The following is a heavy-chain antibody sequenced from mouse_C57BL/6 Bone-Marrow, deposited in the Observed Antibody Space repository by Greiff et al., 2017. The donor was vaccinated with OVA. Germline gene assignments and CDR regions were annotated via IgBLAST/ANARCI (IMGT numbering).Heavy chain of an antibody. CDR3: ARWGYYDWFAY. CDR2: INPYNGAT. V-gene: IGHV1-20*01. D-gene: IGHD2-3*01. J-gene: IGHJ3*01. Sequence: VQLQQSGPELVKPGDSVTISCKASGYSFPGYFMNWVMQSHGTSLAWIGRINPYNGATFYNQKFKGKATLTVDKSSSTAHMELQCLTSEDSAVYYCARWGYYDWFAYWGQGTLVTVSA. CDR1: GYSFPGYF.